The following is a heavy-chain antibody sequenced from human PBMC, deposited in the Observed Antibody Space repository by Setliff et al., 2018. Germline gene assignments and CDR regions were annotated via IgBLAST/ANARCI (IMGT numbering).Heavy chain of an antibody. D-gene: IGHD6-13*01. V-gene: IGHV1-24*01. Sequence: ASVKVSCKVSGYTLTELSMHWVRQAPGKGLEWMGGFDPEDGETIYAQKFQGRVTMTEDTSTDTAYMELSSLRSEDTAVYYCARAYFRAAGYWYFDLWGRGTLVTVSS. CDR3: ARAYFRAAGYWYFDL. J-gene: IGHJ2*01. CDR2: FDPEDGET. CDR1: GYTLTELS.